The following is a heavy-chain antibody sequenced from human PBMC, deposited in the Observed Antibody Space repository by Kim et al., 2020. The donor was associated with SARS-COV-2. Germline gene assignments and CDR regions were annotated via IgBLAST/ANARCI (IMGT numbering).Heavy chain of an antibody. Sequence: GGSLRLSCAASGFTFTNFGMHWVRQAPGKGLEWVAVVYYDGSKKFYADSVKGRFTISRDNSKNTLSLQMYSLRAEDTAVYYCARAQGAISYYDYWGQGTLVTVSS. CDR2: VYYDGSKK. CDR1: GFTFTNFG. V-gene: IGHV3-33*01. D-gene: IGHD2-2*01. J-gene: IGHJ4*02. CDR3: ARAQGAISYYDY.